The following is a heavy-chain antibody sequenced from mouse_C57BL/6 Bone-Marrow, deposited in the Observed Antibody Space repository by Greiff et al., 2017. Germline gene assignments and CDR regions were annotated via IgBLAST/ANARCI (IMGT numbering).Heavy chain of an antibody. CDR3: ARDYDYDGAY. V-gene: IGHV1-54*01. CDR2: INPGSGGT. CDR1: GYAFTNYL. D-gene: IGHD2-4*01. Sequence: QVQLKESGAELVRPGTSVKVSCKASGYAFTNYLIEWVKQRPGQGLEWIGVINPGSGGTNYNEKFKGKATLTADKSSSTAYMQLSSLTSEDSAVYFCARDYDYDGAYWGQGTLVTVSA. J-gene: IGHJ3*01.